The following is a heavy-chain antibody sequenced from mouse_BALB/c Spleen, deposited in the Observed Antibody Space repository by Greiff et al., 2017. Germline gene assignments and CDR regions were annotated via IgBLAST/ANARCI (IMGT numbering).Heavy chain of an antibody. D-gene: IGHD2-1*01. V-gene: IGHV1S81*02. CDR3: TRKSDYGNYWFAY. J-gene: IGHJ3*01. CDR1: GYTFTSYY. Sequence: QVQLQQSGAELVKPGASVKLSCKASGYTFTSYYMYWVKQRPGQGLEWIGGINPSNGGTNFNEKFKSKATLTVDKSSSTAYMQLSSLTSEDSAVYYCTRKSDYGNYWFAYWGQGTLVTVSA. CDR2: INPSNGGT.